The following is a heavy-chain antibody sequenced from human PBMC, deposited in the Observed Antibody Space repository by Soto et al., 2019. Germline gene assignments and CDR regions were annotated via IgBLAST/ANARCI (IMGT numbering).Heavy chain of an antibody. V-gene: IGHV3-23*01. Sequence: EVQLLESGGGLVQPGGSLRLSCAASGFTFNNYAMSWVRRAPGKGLEWVSAVGWSGSSTYYADSVKGRFTISRDNSKNTHNLQMSSLRAEDTAVYYCAKKYHYDSGTYLGQCAFWGEGTLVIVSS. CDR3: AKKYHYDSGTYLGQCAF. D-gene: IGHD3-10*01. CDR1: GFTFNNYA. CDR2: VGWSGSST. J-gene: IGHJ1*01.